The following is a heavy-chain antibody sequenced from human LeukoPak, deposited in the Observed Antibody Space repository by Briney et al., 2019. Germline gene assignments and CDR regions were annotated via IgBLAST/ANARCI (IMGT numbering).Heavy chain of an antibody. CDR3: ARDQYCSGGSCYSFQWFDP. CDR2: ISAYNGNT. Sequence: ASVKVSCKASGYTFTSYGISWVRQAPGQGPEWMGWISAYNGNTNYAQKLQGRVTMTTDTSTSTAYMELRSLRSDDTAVYYCARDQYCSGGSCYSFQWFDPWGQGTLVTASS. V-gene: IGHV1-18*01. D-gene: IGHD2-15*01. J-gene: IGHJ5*02. CDR1: GYTFTSYG.